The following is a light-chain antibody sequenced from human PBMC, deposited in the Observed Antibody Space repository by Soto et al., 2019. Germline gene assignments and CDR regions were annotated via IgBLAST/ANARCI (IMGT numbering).Light chain of an antibody. J-gene: IGLJ3*02. CDR2: EVN. Sequence: QSALTQPASVSGSPGQSITISCTGTSSDVGICNCVSWYQQHPGKAPTLMIYEVNKRPSGVSNRFAGSKSGNTASLTISGLQAEDEADYYCCSSVGSPNWVFGGGTKFTVL. CDR1: SSDVGICNC. CDR3: CSSVGSPNWV. V-gene: IGLV2-23*02.